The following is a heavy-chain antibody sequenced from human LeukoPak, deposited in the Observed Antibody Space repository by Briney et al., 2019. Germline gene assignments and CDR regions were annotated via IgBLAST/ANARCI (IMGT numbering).Heavy chain of an antibody. D-gene: IGHD4-17*01. J-gene: IGHJ5*02. CDR2: MNPNSGNT. CDR3: ARVRRAYGDYAP. V-gene: IGHV1-8*01. Sequence: ASVKVSCKASGYTFTSHDINWVRQATGQGLEWMGWMNPNSGNTGYAQKFQGRVTMTRNTSISTAYMELSSLRSEDTAVYYCARVRRAYGDYAPWGQGTLVTVSS. CDR1: GYTFTSHD.